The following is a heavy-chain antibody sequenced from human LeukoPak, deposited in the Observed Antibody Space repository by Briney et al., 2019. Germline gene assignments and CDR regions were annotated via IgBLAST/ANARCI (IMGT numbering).Heavy chain of an antibody. CDR1: GYTFTGYY. J-gene: IGHJ5*02. D-gene: IGHD2-2*01. CDR3: ARDTVAVPAAISWFDP. V-gene: IGHV1-2*02. CDR2: INPNSGGT. Sequence: ASVKVSCKASGYTFTGYYMHWVRQAPGQGLEWMGWINPNSGGTNYAQKFQGRVTMTRDTSISTAYMELSRLRSDDTAVYYCARDTVAVPAAISWFDPWGQGTLVTVSS.